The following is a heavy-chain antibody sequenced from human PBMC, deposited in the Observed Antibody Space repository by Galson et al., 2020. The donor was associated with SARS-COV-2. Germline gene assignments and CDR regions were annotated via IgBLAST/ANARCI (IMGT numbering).Heavy chain of an antibody. D-gene: IGHD3-10*01. Sequence: GESLKISCAASGFTVSSNYMSWVRQAPGKGLEWVSVIYSGGSTYYADSVKGRFTISRDNAKNSLYLQMNSLRAEDTAVYYCARDTLLWFGELHYYFDYWGQGTLVTVSS. CDR1: GFTVSSNY. V-gene: IGHV3-53*01. J-gene: IGHJ4*02. CDR3: ARDTLLWFGELHYYFDY. CDR2: IYSGGST.